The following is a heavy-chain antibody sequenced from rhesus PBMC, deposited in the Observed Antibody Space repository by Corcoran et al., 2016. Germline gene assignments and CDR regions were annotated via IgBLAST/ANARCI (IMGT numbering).Heavy chain of an antibody. J-gene: IGHJ6*01. D-gene: IGHD6S26*01. Sequence: QVHLQESGPGVVKPSETLSLTCAGSGGSISDTLRWTCLRQPPGTGLEWIGFLDGISTSTNYNPSLKSRVTSSKGTSKNQSSLKLSSVTAADTAAYSCARFYSSGWSGGGLDSWGQGVVVTVSS. CDR1: GGSISDTLR. CDR2: LDGISTST. V-gene: IGHV4S10*01. CDR3: ARFYSSGWSGGGLDS.